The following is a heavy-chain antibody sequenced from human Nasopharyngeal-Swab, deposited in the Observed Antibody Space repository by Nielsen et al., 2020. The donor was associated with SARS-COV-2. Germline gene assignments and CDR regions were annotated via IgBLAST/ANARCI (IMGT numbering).Heavy chain of an antibody. J-gene: IGHJ4*02. V-gene: IGHV1-2*02. Sequence: ASVKVSCKASGGTFSSYAISWVRQAPGQGLEWMGWINPNSGDTNYAQKFQGRVTMTRDTSISTAYMELSRLRSDDTAVYYCARGVAGFDYWGQGTLVTVSS. CDR2: INPNSGDT. D-gene: IGHD6-19*01. CDR1: GGTFSSYA. CDR3: ARGVAGFDY.